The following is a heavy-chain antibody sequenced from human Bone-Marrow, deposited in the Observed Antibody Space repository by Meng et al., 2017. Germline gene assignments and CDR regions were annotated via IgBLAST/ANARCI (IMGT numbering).Heavy chain of an antibody. CDR1: GYTFTSYA. Sequence: LVQSGVEVKKPGDSLKVSFKASGYTFTSYAMHWVRQAPGQRLEWMGWINTNTGNPTYAQGFTGRFVFSLDTSVSTAYLQISSLKAEDTAVYYCARDGVDTAFDYWGQGTLVTVSS. J-gene: IGHJ4*02. D-gene: IGHD5-18*01. CDR3: ARDGVDTAFDY. CDR2: INTNTGNP. V-gene: IGHV7-4-1*02.